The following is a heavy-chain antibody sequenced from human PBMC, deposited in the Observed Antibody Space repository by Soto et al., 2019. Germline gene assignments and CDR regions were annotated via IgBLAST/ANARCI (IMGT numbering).Heavy chain of an antibody. D-gene: IGHD5-12*01. V-gene: IGHV4-4*02. CDR1: SGSITSSNW. J-gene: IGHJ4*02. CDR2: VSHSGST. Sequence: QVQLQESGPGLVKPSGTLSLTCAVSSGSITSSNWWSWVRQPPGKGLEWIGEVSHSGSTNYIPSLKSRVTISVDKSRNQFSLRLNSVTAADTAVYYCARNRYGGYDFDFWGQGTLVTVSP. CDR3: ARNRYGGYDFDF.